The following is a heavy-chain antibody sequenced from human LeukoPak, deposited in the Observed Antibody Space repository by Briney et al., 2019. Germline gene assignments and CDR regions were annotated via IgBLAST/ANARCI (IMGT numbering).Heavy chain of an antibody. CDR1: GFTFSSYG. CDR3: AKPRAIQLWSSFDY. CDR2: IRDDGSNK. D-gene: IGHD5-18*01. V-gene: IGHV3-30*02. Sequence: GGSLRLSCAESGFTFSSYGMHRVGQAPGKGVERGAFIRDDGSNKYYADSVKGRFTISRDNSKNTLYLQMNSLRAEDTAVYYCAKPRAIQLWSSFDYWGQGTLVTVSS. J-gene: IGHJ4*02.